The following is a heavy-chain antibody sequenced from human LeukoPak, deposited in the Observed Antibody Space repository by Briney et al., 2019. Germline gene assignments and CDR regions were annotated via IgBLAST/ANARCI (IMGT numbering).Heavy chain of an antibody. CDR1: GGTFSSYA. Sequence: GASVKVSCKASGGTFSSYAISWVRQAPGQGLEWMGRIIPILGIANYAQKFQGRVTITADKSTSTAYMELRSLRSDDTAVYYCARDPWYYYGSGSYYSAVFDYWGQGTLVTVSS. D-gene: IGHD3-10*01. J-gene: IGHJ4*02. CDR3: ARDPWYYYGSGSYYSAVFDY. CDR2: IIPILGIA. V-gene: IGHV1-69*04.